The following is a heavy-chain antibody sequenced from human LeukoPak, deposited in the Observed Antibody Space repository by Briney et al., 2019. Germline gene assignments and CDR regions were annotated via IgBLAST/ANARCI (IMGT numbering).Heavy chain of an antibody. Sequence: GGSLRLPCAASGFTFSSYAMSWVRQAPGKGLEWVSAISGSGGSTYYADSVKGRFTISRDNSKNTLYLQMNSLRAEDTAVYYCAKDCLYSSSWYWFDYWGQGTLVTVSS. CDR2: ISGSGGST. J-gene: IGHJ4*02. V-gene: IGHV3-23*01. D-gene: IGHD6-13*01. CDR1: GFTFSSYA. CDR3: AKDCLYSSSWYWFDY.